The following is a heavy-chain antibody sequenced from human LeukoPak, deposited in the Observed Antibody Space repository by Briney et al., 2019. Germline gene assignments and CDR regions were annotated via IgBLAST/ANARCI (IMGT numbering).Heavy chain of an antibody. CDR2: INHAGST. Sequence: PSETLSLTCTVYGTSFSDFYWTWIRQPPGKALEWIGEINHAGSTNYNPSLKSRVTISLDMSKSQFSVRLTSVTAADTAVYYCARLNSYDYITSGYRLDIWGQGTLVTVSS. V-gene: IGHV4-34*01. CDR3: ARLNSYDYITSGYRLDI. D-gene: IGHD3-22*01. CDR1: GTSFSDFY. J-gene: IGHJ3*02.